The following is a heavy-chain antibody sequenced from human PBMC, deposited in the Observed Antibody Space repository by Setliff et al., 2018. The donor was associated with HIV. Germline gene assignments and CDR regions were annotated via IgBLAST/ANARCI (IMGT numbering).Heavy chain of an antibody. D-gene: IGHD6-13*01. Sequence: GASVKVSCKASGYTFTSYGISWVRQAPGQGLEWMGWISAYNGNTNYAQKLQGRVTMTTDTSTSTAYMELRSLRSVDTAVYYCARGFESCSSSCQVYWGQGTLVTVSS. CDR1: GYTFTSYG. J-gene: IGHJ4*02. CDR3: ARGFESCSSSCQVY. V-gene: IGHV1-18*01. CDR2: ISAYNGNT.